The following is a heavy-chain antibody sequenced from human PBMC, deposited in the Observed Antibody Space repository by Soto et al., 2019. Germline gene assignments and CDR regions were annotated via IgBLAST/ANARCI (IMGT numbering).Heavy chain of an antibody. CDR2: IIPILGIA. V-gene: IGHV1-69*08. CDR1: GGTFSSYT. CDR3: AREDGYNPYFDY. D-gene: IGHD5-12*01. J-gene: IGHJ4*02. Sequence: QVQLVQSGAEVKKPGSSVKVSCKASGGTFSSYTISWVRQAPGQGLEWMGRIIPILGIANYAQKFQGRVTIXAXISTSTAYMELSSLRSEDTAVYYCAREDGYNPYFDYWGQGTLVTVSS.